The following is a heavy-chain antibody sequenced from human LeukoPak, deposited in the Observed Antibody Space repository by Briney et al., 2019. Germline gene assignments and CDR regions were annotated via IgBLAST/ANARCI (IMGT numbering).Heavy chain of an antibody. D-gene: IGHD3-10*01. V-gene: IGHV3-53*01. CDR2: SYSGGST. CDR3: AREGANYCGSGSYYSRFGWFDP. Sequence: GGSLRLSCAASGFTVSSNYMSWVRQAPGKGLEWVSVSYSGGSTYYADSVKGRFTISRDNSKNTLYLQMNSLRAEDTAVYYCAREGANYCGSGSYYSRFGWFDPWGQGTLVTVSS. J-gene: IGHJ5*02. CDR1: GFTVSSNY.